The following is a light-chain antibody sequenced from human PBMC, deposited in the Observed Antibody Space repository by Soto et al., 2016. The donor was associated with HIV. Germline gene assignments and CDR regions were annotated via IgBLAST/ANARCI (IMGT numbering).Light chain of an antibody. Sequence: SSELTQDPAVSVALGQTVRITCHGDSLREFYASWYQQKPGQAPVLVIYGKNNRPSGIPDRFSGSSSGNTASLTITGAQAEDEADYYCNSRDSSGNHLVFGGGTKLTVL. CDR1: SLREFY. J-gene: IGLJ3*02. CDR2: GKN. V-gene: IGLV3-19*01. CDR3: NSRDSSGNHLV.